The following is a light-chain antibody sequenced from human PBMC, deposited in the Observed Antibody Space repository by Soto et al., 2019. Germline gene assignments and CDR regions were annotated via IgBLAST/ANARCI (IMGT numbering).Light chain of an antibody. Sequence: QPVLTQPPSVSGAPGQRVTISCTGSSFNIGAGYDVHWYQQLPGTAPKLLIYGNNNRPSGVPDRFSGSKSDTSASLAITGLQAEDEADYYRQSYDSSLSGSVFGGGTKLTV. V-gene: IGLV1-40*01. J-gene: IGLJ3*02. CDR3: QSYDSSLSGSV. CDR2: GNN. CDR1: SFNIGAGYD.